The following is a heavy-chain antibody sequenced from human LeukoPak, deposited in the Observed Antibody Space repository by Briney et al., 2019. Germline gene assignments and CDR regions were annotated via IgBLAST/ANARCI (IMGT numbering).Heavy chain of an antibody. V-gene: IGHV1-2*02. Sequence: ASVKVSCKASEFPLSGNWIHWVRQVPGQGLEWMGWINPSSGRTDYVQKFQGRVKMTWDTSISTAYMELSRLRSDDTAVYYCARDLGQTNYWGQGTLVTVSS. CDR3: ARDLGQTNY. D-gene: IGHD1/OR15-1a*01. CDR1: EFPLSGNW. J-gene: IGHJ4*02. CDR2: INPSSGRT.